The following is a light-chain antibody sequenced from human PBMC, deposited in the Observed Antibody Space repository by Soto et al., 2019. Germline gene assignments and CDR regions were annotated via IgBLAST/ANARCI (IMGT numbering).Light chain of an antibody. V-gene: IGLV1-51*01. J-gene: IGLJ2*01. Sequence: QSVLTQPPSVSAAPGQKVTISCSGSSSNIGYNYVSWYQQLPGTAPKLLLFDNNKRPSGIPDRFSGSKSGTSATLDITGLQTGDEADYYCATWDSSLSAGRFGGGTKVTVL. CDR2: DNN. CDR1: SSNIGYNY. CDR3: ATWDSSLSAGR.